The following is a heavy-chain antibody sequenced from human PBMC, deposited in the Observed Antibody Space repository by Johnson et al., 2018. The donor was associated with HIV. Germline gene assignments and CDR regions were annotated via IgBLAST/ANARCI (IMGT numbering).Heavy chain of an antibody. D-gene: IGHD6-19*01. J-gene: IGHJ1*01. CDR2: ISGSGGST. Sequence: VQLVESGGGVVQPGRSLRLSCAASGFTVSSNYMSWVRQAPGKGLEWVSVISGSGGSTYYADSVKGRLTVSRDNSKNTLYLQMNSLRAEDTALYYCARDHGWSRGWLFGLRWAMWG. V-gene: IGHV3-66*02. CDR1: GFTVSSNY. CDR3: ARDHGWSRGWLFGLRWAM.